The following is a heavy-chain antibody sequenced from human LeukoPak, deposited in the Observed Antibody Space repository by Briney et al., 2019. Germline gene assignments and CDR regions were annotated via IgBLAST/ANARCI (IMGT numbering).Heavy chain of an antibody. J-gene: IGHJ4*02. V-gene: IGHV3-23*01. CDR3: AKLPGRAADY. CDR2: ISDSGGGT. CDR1: GFTFSSYV. Sequence: GGSLRLSCAASGFTFSSYVMNWVHQAPGKGLEWVSGISDSGGGTYYADSVKGRFTISRDNSKNTLYLQMNSLRAEDTAVYYCAKLPGRAADYWGQGTLVTVSS.